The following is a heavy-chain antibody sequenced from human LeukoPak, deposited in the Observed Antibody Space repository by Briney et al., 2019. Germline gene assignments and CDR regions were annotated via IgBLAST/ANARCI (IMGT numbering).Heavy chain of an antibody. CDR1: GFTFSNAW. CDR3: AKRGLRDDRYYFDY. V-gene: IGHV3-15*01. CDR2: IKSKTDGGTT. Sequence: PGGSLRLSCAASGFTFSNAWMSWVRQAPGKGLEWVGRIKSKTDGGTTDYAAPVKGRFTISRDDSKNTLYLQMNSLRAEDTAVYYCAKRGLRDDRYYFDYWGQGTLVTVSS. D-gene: IGHD3-9*01. J-gene: IGHJ4*02.